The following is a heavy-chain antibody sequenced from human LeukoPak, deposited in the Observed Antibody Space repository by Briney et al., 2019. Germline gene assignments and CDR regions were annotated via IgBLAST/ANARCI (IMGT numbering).Heavy chain of an antibody. CDR1: GGSIISSIYY. CDR2: IYYSGST. D-gene: IGHD2-2*01. J-gene: IGHJ3*02. CDR3: ARAHQLAFDI. V-gene: IGHV4-39*07. Sequence: SETLSLTCTVSGGSIISSIYYWGWIRQPPGKGLEWIGNIYYSGSTYYNPSLKSRVTISVDTYKNQFFLKLNSVTAAATALYYCARAHQLAFDIWGQGTMVTVSS.